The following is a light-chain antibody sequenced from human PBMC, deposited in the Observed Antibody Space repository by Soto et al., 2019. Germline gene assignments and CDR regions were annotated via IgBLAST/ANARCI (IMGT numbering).Light chain of an antibody. CDR3: SSYASSTTL. CDR1: SSEVGDSRY. J-gene: IGLJ2*01. V-gene: IGLV2-14*03. CDR2: EIS. Sequence: QSALTQPASVSGSPGQSITISCTGTSSEVGDSRYVSWYQQHPGKAPKLMIYEISNRPSGVADRFSGSKSRNTASLTISGLQAEDEAHYYCSSYASSTTLLGGGTKLTVL.